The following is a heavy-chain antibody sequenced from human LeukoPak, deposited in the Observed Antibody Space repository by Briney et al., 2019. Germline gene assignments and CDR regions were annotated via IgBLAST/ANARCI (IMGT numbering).Heavy chain of an antibody. CDR2: IYHSGST. Sequence: PSGTLSLTCAVSGGSISSSNWWSWVRQPPGKGLERIGEIYHSGSTYYNPSLKSRVTISVDTSKNQFSLKLSSVTAADTAVYYCASNLGATPSAFDYWGQGTLVTVSS. CDR1: GGSISSSNW. J-gene: IGHJ4*02. D-gene: IGHD1-26*01. V-gene: IGHV4-4*02. CDR3: ASNLGATPSAFDY.